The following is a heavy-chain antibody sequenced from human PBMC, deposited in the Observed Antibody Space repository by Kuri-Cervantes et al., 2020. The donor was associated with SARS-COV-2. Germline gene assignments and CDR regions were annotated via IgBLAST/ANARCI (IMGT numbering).Heavy chain of an antibody. V-gene: IGHV3-30-3*01. J-gene: IGHJ4*02. CDR2: ISYDGSNK. D-gene: IGHD6-19*01. Sequence: GGSLRLSCAASGFTFSSYAMHWVRQAPGKGLEWVAVISYDGSNKYYADSVKGRFTISRDNSKNTLYLQMNSLRAEDTAVYYCARASLSGWYPPDYWGQGTLVTVSS. CDR1: GFTFSSYA. CDR3: ARASLSGWYPPDY.